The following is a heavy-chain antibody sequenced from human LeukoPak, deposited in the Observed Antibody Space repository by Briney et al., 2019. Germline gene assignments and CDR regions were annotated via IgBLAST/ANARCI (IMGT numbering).Heavy chain of an antibody. V-gene: IGHV1-18*01. CDR3: ARTIYCSGGSCYFSRSYNWFDP. Sequence: ASVKVSCKASGYTFTSYGISWARQAPGQGLEWMGWISAYNGNTNYAQKLQGRVTMTTDTSTSTAYMELRSLRSDGTAVYYCARTIYCSGGSCYFSRSYNWFDPWGQGTLVTVSS. CDR1: GYTFTSYG. D-gene: IGHD2-15*01. CDR2: ISAYNGNT. J-gene: IGHJ5*02.